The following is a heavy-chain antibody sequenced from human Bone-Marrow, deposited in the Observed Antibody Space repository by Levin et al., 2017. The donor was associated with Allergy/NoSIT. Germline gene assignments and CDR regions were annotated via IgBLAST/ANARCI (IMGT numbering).Heavy chain of an antibody. CDR2: LSWDGDK. CDR3: ARSSQAYFGEFSH. CDR1: GFSLTTAGVA. J-gene: IGHJ4*02. Sequence: SGPTLVKPTQTLTLTCSFSGFSLTTAGVAVGWVRQSPGGALEWLALLSWDGDKRYSPSLKGRLSITRDTSENEVVLTVTAVDSVDTATYFCARSSQAYFGEFSHWGQGIPVTVSS. D-gene: IGHD3-10*01. V-gene: IGHV2-5*02.